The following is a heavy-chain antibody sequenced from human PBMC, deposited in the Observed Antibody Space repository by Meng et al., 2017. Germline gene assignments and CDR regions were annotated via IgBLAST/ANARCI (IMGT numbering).Heavy chain of an antibody. CDR2: INAYNGYT. CDR3: ATRGNPYLDC. Sequence: GQLVRSGAEVTKPGASVKVSCNASAHTLSSDGFAWVRQAPGQGLEWMGWINAYNGYTDYAQKFLGRVTLTTDTSTNTGYMELRSLTSDDTAVYYCATRGNPYLDCWGQGTLVTVSS. J-gene: IGHJ4*02. CDR1: AHTLSSDG. V-gene: IGHV1-18*01.